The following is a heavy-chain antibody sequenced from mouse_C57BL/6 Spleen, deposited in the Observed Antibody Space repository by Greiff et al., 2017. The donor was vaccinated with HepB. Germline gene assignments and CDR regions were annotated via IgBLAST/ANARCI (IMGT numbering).Heavy chain of an antibody. Sequence: QVQLQQPGAELVMPGASVKLSCKASGYTFTSYWMHWVKQRPGQGLEWIGEIDPSDSYTNYNQKFKGKSTLTVDKSSSTAYMQLSSLTSEYSAVDCCARRPIYDGLDYWGQGTTLTVSS. CDR3: ARRPIYDGLDY. CDR2: IDPSDSYT. D-gene: IGHD2-3*01. V-gene: IGHV1-69*01. CDR1: GYTFTSYW. J-gene: IGHJ2*01.